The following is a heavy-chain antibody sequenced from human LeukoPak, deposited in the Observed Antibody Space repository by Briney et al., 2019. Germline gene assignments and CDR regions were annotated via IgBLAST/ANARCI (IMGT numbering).Heavy chain of an antibody. CDR1: GFTFSSYS. CDR3: TRQGSNAFDI. Sequence: GGSLRLSCAASGFTFSSYSMNWVRQAPGKGLEWVSSISSSSSYIYYADSVKGRFTISRDNAKNTLYLQMNSLRAEDTAVYYCTRQGSNAFDIWGQGTMVTVSS. J-gene: IGHJ3*02. V-gene: IGHV3-21*01. CDR2: ISSSSSYI.